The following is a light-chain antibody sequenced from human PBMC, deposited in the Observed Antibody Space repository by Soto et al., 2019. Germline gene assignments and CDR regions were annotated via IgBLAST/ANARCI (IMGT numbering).Light chain of an antibody. J-gene: IGLJ2*01. V-gene: IGLV1-36*01. CDR2: YDD. Sequence: QLVLTQPPSVSEAPSRRVPFSCSGSSSNIGNNAVNWYQQLPGKAPKLLIYYDDLLPSGVSDRFSGSKSGTSASLAISGLQSEDEADYYCAAWDDSLNGVVFGGGTKVTVL. CDR1: SSNIGNNA. CDR3: AAWDDSLNGVV.